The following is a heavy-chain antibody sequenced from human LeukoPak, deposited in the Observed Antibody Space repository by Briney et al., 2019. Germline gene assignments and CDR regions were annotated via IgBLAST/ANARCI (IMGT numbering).Heavy chain of an antibody. CDR3: ASVRGLMGIVGAVFDY. D-gene: IGHD1-26*01. Sequence: SETLSLTCTVSGGSISSSSYYWGWIRQPPGKGLEWIGSIYYSGSTYYNPSLKSRVTISVDTSKNQFSLKLSSVTAADTAVYYCASVRGLMGIVGAVFDYWGQGTLVTVSS. J-gene: IGHJ4*02. V-gene: IGHV4-39*07. CDR1: GGSISSSSYY. CDR2: IYYSGST.